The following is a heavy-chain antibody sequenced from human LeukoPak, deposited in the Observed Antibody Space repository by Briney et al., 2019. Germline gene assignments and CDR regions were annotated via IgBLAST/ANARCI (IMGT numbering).Heavy chain of an antibody. V-gene: IGHV4-34*01. CDR2: INPSGST. CDR3: ARGCQEISMILVVMTGVSYYLDV. CDR1: GGSFSGYY. Sequence: ASETLSLTCAVYGGSFSGYYWTWIRQSPGKGLEWIGEINPSGSTYYNPSLKSRLTISRDTSKNQFSLRLSSVTAADTAVYYCARGCQEISMILVVMTGVSYYLDVWGKGTTVTVS. J-gene: IGHJ6*03. D-gene: IGHD3-22*01.